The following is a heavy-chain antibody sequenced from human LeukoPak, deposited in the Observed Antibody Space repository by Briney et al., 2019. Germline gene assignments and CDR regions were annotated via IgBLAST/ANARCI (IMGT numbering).Heavy chain of an antibody. D-gene: IGHD3-16*01. CDR3: ASVPTRGSFFDY. CDR1: GFTFSSYW. J-gene: IGHJ4*02. V-gene: IGHV3-74*01. Sequence: GGSLRLSCAASGFTFSSYWMHWVRQAPGEGLVWVSRINSDGSSTSYADSVKGRFTISRDNAKNKLYLKMTSLRAEDTAVYYCASVPTRGSFFDYWGQGTLVTVSS. CDR2: INSDGSST.